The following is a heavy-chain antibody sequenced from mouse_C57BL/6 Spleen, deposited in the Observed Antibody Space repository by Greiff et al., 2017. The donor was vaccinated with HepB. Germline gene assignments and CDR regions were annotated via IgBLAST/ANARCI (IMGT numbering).Heavy chain of an antibody. V-gene: IGHV1-61*01. CDR1: GYTFTSYW. CDR2: IYPSDSET. Sequence: QVHVKQPGAELVRPGSSVKLSCKASGYTFTSYWMDWVKQRPGQGLEWIGNIYPSDSETHYNQKFKDKATLTVDKSSSTAYMQLSSLTSEDSAVYYCARRINLGPFDYWGQGTTLTVSS. D-gene: IGHD3-1*01. J-gene: IGHJ2*01. CDR3: ARRINLGPFDY.